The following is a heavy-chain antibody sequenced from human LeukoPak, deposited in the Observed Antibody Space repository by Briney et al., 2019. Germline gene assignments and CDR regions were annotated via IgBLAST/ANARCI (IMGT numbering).Heavy chain of an antibody. CDR2: ISSSSYI. D-gene: IGHD6-19*01. Sequence: GGSLRLSCAASGFTFSSYSMNWVRQAPGKGLEWVSSISSSSYIYYADSVKGRFTISRDNAKNSLYLQMNSLRAEDTAVYYCARDLSGWTLGYFQHWGQGTLVTVSS. CDR3: ARDLSGWTLGYFQH. J-gene: IGHJ1*01. V-gene: IGHV3-21*01. CDR1: GFTFSSYS.